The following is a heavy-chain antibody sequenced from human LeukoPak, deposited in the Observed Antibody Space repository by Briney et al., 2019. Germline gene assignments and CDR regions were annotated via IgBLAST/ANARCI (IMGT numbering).Heavy chain of an antibody. Sequence: GGSLRLSCAASGFTFSNYWMSWVRQAPGKGLEWVANMNQDGSEIYHVDSVKDRFTISRDNAMNSLYLQMNSLRAEDTAVYYCARSDSSSWYSLHDYWGQGTLVTVAS. J-gene: IGHJ4*02. CDR3: ARSDSSSWYSLHDY. D-gene: IGHD6-13*01. CDR2: MNQDGSEI. CDR1: GFTFSNYW. V-gene: IGHV3-7*01.